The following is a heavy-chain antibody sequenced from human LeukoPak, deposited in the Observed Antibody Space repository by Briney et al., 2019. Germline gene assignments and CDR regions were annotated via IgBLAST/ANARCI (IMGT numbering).Heavy chain of an antibody. CDR3: ARDFSAVLPGEFYHDY. Sequence: SVKVSCKASGYTFTGYYMHWVRQAPGQGLEWMGWINPNSGGTNYAQKFQGRVTMTRDTSISTAYMELSRLRSDDTAVYYCARDFSAVLPGEFYHDYWGQGTLVTVSS. CDR2: INPNSGGT. CDR1: GYTFTGYY. J-gene: IGHJ4*02. D-gene: IGHD3-10*01. V-gene: IGHV1-2*02.